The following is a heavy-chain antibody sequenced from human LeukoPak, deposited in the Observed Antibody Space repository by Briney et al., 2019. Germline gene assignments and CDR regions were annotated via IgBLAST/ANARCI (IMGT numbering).Heavy chain of an antibody. D-gene: IGHD6-13*01. V-gene: IGHV4-34*01. CDR3: ARGRWYGTKNYFDY. CDR1: GGSISTYS. J-gene: IGHJ4*02. CDR2: INHSGST. Sequence: PSETLSLTCTVSGGSISTYSWTWIRQPPGKGLEWIGEINHSGSTNYNPSLKSRVTISVDTSKNQFSLKLSSVTAADTAVYYCARGRWYGTKNYFDYWGQGTLVTVSS.